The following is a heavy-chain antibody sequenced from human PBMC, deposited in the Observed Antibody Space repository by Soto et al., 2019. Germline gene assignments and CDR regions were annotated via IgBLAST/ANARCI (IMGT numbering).Heavy chain of an antibody. V-gene: IGHV3-33*01. J-gene: IGHJ6*03. Sequence: PGGSLRLSCAASGFTFSSYGMHWVRQAPGKGLEWVAVIWYDGSNKYYADSVKGRFTISRDNAKNTLYLQMNSLRAEDTAVYYCARVRGLAPYYYYYMDVWGKGTTVTVSS. D-gene: IGHD3-16*01. CDR3: ARVRGLAPYYYYYMDV. CDR1: GFTFSSYG. CDR2: IWYDGSNK.